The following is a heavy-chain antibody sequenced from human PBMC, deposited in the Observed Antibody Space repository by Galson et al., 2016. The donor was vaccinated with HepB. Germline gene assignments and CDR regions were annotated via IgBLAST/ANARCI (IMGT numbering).Heavy chain of an antibody. D-gene: IGHD7-27*01. V-gene: IGHV4-39*07. CDR1: GFSISSSSYY. J-gene: IGHJ4*02. CDR2: FDYSGYT. CDR3: VRVWGKYFDY. Sequence: SETLSLTCTVSGFSISSSSYYWGWIRQPPGKGLEWIGNFDYSGYTNYNPSLKSRVTMSVDKSKNQFSLRLFAVTAADTAVYHCVRVWGKYFDYWGQGALVTVSS.